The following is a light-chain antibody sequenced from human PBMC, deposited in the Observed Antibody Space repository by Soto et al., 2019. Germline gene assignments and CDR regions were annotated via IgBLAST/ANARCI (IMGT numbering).Light chain of an antibody. V-gene: IGLV1-40*01. J-gene: IGLJ2*01. CDR3: LSFDSSLSVV. Sequence: QSVLTPPPSVSGAPGQRVTISCTRSSSNIGAGYDVHWYQQLPGRAPKLLIYGNTNRPSGVPDRFSGSKSGTSASLAITGLQAEDEADYYCLSFDSSLSVVFGGGTKVTVL. CDR1: SSNIGAGYD. CDR2: GNT.